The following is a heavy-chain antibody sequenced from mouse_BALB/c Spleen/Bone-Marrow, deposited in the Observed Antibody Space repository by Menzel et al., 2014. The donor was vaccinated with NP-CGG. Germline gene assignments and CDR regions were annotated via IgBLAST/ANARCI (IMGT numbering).Heavy chain of an antibody. J-gene: IGHJ3*01. V-gene: IGHV1S126*01. D-gene: IGHD2-10*02. CDR1: GYSFTSYW. CDR2: IDPSDSET. Sequence: QVQLQQSGPQLVRPGASVKISCKASGYSFTSYWMHWVKQRPGQGLEWIGMIDPSDSETRLNQKFKDKATLTVDKSSSTAYMQRSSPTSEDSAVYYCARPSYGNPFAYWGQGTLVTVSA. CDR3: ARPSYGNPFAY.